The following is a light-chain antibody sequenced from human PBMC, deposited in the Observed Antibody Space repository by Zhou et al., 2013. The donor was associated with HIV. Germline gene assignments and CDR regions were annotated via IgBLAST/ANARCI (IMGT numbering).Light chain of an antibody. CDR3: QQYDSNSRT. Sequence: DIQMTQSPSTLSASVGDRVTITCRASQSVSSWLAWYQQKPGKAPKLLIYKASSLETGVPSRFSGSGSGTEFTLTISSLQPDDFATYYCQQYDSNSRTFGPGTKVEIK. CDR2: KAS. CDR1: QSVSSW. J-gene: IGKJ1*01. V-gene: IGKV1-5*03.